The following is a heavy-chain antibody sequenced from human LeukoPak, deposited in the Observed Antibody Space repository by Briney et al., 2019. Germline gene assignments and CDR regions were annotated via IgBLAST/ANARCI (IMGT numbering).Heavy chain of an antibody. CDR1: GFTFTSSA. D-gene: IGHD3-10*01. V-gene: IGHV1-58*01. Sequence: ASVKVSCKASGFTFTSSAVQWVRQARGQRLEWIGWIVVGSGNTNYAQKFQGRVTITRDTSASTAYMELSSLRSEDTAVYYCARGEDYYYYYGMDVWGQGTTVTVSS. J-gene: IGHJ6*02. CDR2: IVVGSGNT. CDR3: ARGEDYYYYYGMDV.